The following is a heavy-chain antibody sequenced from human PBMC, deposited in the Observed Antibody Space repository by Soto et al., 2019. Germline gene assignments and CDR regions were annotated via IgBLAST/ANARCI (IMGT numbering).Heavy chain of an antibody. CDR2: IYYSGRT. Sequence: QVQLQESGPGLVKPSETLSLTCSISGGSISDYQWNWIRQPPGKGLEWIGYIYYSGRTNYNPSLKSRLTISLYTSTRQFSLRLRSVNAADTAVYYCARMRGLGEISPYLDYWGQGALVTVSS. J-gene: IGHJ4*02. CDR1: GGSISDYQ. CDR3: ARMRGLGEISPYLDY. D-gene: IGHD3-16*01. V-gene: IGHV4-59*01.